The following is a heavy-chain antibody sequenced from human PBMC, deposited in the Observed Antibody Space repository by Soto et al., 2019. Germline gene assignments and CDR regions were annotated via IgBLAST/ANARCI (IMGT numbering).Heavy chain of an antibody. Sequence: QVQLVQSGAEVKKPGSSVKVSCKASGGTFSSYTISWVRQAPGQGLEWMGRIIPILGIANYAQKFQGRVTITADKSTSTAYMELSSLRSEDTAVYYCARASSSWYGRGEGSNWFDPWGQGTLVTVSS. J-gene: IGHJ5*02. CDR3: ARASSSWYGRGEGSNWFDP. V-gene: IGHV1-69*02. D-gene: IGHD6-13*01. CDR2: IIPILGIA. CDR1: GGTFSSYT.